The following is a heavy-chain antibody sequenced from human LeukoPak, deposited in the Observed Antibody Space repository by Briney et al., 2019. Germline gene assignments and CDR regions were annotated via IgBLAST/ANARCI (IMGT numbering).Heavy chain of an antibody. D-gene: IGHD3-22*01. J-gene: IGHJ6*02. CDR1: GGSISSGGYY. CDR3: ARALYYDSSGYYWAIFYGMDV. CDR2: IYYSGST. Sequence: SRTLSLTCTVSGGSISSGGYYWSWIRQHPGKGLEWIGYIYYSGSTYYNPSLKSRVTISVDTSKNQFSLKLSSVTAADTAVYYCARALYYDSSGYYWAIFYGMDVWGQGTTVTVSS. V-gene: IGHV4-31*03.